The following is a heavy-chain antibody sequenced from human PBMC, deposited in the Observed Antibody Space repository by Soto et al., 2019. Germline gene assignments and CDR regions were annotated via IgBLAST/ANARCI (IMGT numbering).Heavy chain of an antibody. V-gene: IGHV4-30-2*01. Sequence: SETLSVTCAISSGSIGSGGYSPNSIRQPPGKGLEWIGYIYHSGSTYYNPSLKSRVTISVDRSKNQFSLKLSSVTAADTAVYYCAFEMTGDHRDEHSFPARRFTDP. CDR3: AFEMTGDHRDEHSFPARRFTDP. CDR1: SGSIGSGGYS. J-gene: IGHJ5*02. D-gene: IGHD3-9*01. CDR2: IYHSGST.